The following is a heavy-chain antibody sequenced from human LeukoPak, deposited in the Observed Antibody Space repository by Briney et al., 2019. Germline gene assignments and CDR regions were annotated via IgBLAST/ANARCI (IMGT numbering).Heavy chain of an antibody. V-gene: IGHV1-2*02. D-gene: IGHD6-13*01. Sequence: ASVKVSCKASGYTFTGYYMHWVRQAPGQGLEWMGWINPNSGGTNYAQKFQGRVTMTRDTSISTAYMELSRLRSDDTAVYYCARDRSSSWPPYNWFDPWGQGTLVTVSS. CDR1: GYTFTGYY. CDR2: INPNSGGT. CDR3: ARDRSSSWPPYNWFDP. J-gene: IGHJ5*02.